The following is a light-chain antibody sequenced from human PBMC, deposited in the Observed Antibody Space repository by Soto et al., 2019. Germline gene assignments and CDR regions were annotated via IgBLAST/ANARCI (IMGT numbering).Light chain of an antibody. J-gene: IGKJ4*01. Sequence: EIVLTQSPATLSLSPGERATLSCRASQSVSSYLAWYQQKPGQAPRLLIYDASTGATGIPARFSGSGSGTDFSLTFSSLEPEDFAVYYCQQRSNWLTFGGGTKV. CDR3: QQRSNWLT. V-gene: IGKV3-11*01. CDR1: QSVSSY. CDR2: DAS.